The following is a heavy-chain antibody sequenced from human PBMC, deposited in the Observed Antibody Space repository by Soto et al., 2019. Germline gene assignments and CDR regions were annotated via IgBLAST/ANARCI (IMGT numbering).Heavy chain of an antibody. D-gene: IGHD2-21*01. J-gene: IGHJ5*02. CDR1: GFSLSTSGVG. V-gene: IGHV2-5*02. Sequence: GSGPTLVNPTQTLRLTCTFSGFSLSTSGVGVGWIRQPPGKALEWLALIYWDDDKRYSPSLKSRLTITQDTSKNQADLTMTYMDPVDTATYYCAHTLPWFDPWGQGTLVTVSS. CDR3: AHTLPWFDP. CDR2: IYWDDDK.